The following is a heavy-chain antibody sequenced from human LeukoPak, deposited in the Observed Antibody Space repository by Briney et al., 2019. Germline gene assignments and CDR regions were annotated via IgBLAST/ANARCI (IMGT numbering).Heavy chain of an antibody. CDR3: ARVIRYFDWLPLGYYYYGMDV. J-gene: IGHJ6*02. CDR2: IYTSGST. CDR1: GGSISSYY. D-gene: IGHD3-9*01. V-gene: IGHV4-4*07. Sequence: PSQTLSLTCTVSGGSISSYYWSWIRQPAGKGLEWIGRIYTSGSTNYNPSLKSRVTMSVDTSKNQFSLKLSSVTAADTAVYYCARVIRYFDWLPLGYYYYGMDVWGQGTTVTVSS.